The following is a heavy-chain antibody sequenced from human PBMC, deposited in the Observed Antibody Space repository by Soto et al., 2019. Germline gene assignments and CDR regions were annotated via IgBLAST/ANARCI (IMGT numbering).Heavy chain of an antibody. CDR2: IYPGDSDT. D-gene: IGHD3-22*01. J-gene: IGHJ2*01. V-gene: IGHV5-51*01. Sequence: PGESLKISCKGSGYSFTSYWISWVRQMPGKGLEWMGIIYPGDSDTRYSPSFQGQVTISADKSISTAYLQWSSLKASDTAMYYCARPETYYYDSSGPKDWYFDLWGRGTLVTVSS. CDR3: ARPETYYYDSSGPKDWYFDL. CDR1: GYSFTSYW.